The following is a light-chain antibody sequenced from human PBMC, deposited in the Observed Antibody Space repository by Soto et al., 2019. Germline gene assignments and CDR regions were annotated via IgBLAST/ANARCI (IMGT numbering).Light chain of an antibody. CDR2: AAS. CDR1: QSVNSRY. J-gene: IGKJ1*01. V-gene: IGKV3-20*01. CDR3: QQSYNSPRT. Sequence: EIVLTQSPGTLSLSPGEGATLSCRASQSVNSRYLAWYQQKPGQAPRLLIYAASSRATGIPDRFSGSGSGTDFTLTISSLEPEDFAVYYCQQSYNSPRTFGQGTKVDIK.